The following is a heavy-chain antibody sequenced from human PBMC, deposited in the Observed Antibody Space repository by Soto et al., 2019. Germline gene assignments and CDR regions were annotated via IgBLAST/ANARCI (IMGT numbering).Heavy chain of an antibody. J-gene: IGHJ4*02. Sequence: EVQLVESGGGLVQPGGSLRLSCAASGFTFSTYWMHWVRQAPGKGLVWVSRINTDGSITNYADAVKGRFNTSRDNTKNTLYLQMSSLRGEDTAVYYCTILVVPGAPRTYWGQGTLVTVSS. CDR2: INTDGSIT. CDR3: TILVVPGAPRTY. CDR1: GFTFSTYW. D-gene: IGHD2-2*01. V-gene: IGHV3-74*01.